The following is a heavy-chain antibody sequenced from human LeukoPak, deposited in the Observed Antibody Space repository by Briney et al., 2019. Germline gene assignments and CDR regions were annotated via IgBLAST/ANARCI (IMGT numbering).Heavy chain of an antibody. Sequence: GESLKISFKGSGYRFTSYWIGWVRQMPGKGLEWMGTIYPGDSDTRYSPSFQGQVTISADKSISTAYLQWSSLKASDTAMYYCARRERYYGSADFWGQGTLVTVSS. CDR2: IYPGDSDT. CDR1: GYRFTSYW. CDR3: ARRERYYGSADF. D-gene: IGHD3-10*01. J-gene: IGHJ4*02. V-gene: IGHV5-51*01.